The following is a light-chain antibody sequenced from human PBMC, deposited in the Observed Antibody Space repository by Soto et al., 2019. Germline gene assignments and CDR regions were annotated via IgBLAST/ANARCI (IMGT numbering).Light chain of an antibody. Sequence: EIMMTQSPATLSVSPGERATLFCRASQRISSDLAWYQQKPGQAPRLLIYGASTRATGVPDRLIGSGSGTEFSLTIGSLQSEDSAVYFCHQYSTWPLTFGQGTRLEIK. CDR1: QRISSD. CDR3: HQYSTWPLT. V-gene: IGKV3-15*01. CDR2: GAS. J-gene: IGKJ5*01.